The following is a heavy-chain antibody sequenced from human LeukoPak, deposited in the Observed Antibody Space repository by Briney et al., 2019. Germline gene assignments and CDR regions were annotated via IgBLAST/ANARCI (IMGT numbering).Heavy chain of an antibody. Sequence: SETLSLTCTVSGGSISSYYWGWIRQPPGKGLEWIGSIYYSGSTYYNPSLKSRVTISVDTSKNQFSLKLSSVTAADTAVYYCASLRERSYYARGFDYWGQGTLVTVSS. CDR3: ASLRERSYYARGFDY. J-gene: IGHJ4*02. CDR1: GGSISSYY. D-gene: IGHD1-26*01. CDR2: IYYSGST. V-gene: IGHV4-39*01.